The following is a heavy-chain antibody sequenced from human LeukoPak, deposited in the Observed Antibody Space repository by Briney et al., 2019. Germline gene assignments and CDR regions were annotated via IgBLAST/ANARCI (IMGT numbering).Heavy chain of an antibody. V-gene: IGHV1-69*02. Sequence: GASVKVSCKASVGTFSSYTISWVRDTPGQGLEWMGQIIRILGKANYAQKSQGRVTITADKSTRIAYMELSSLRSEDTAVYDCARHQYSTNGVCQWYFELWGRGPLVSVSS. D-gene: IGHD2-8*01. CDR3: ARHQYSTNGVCQWYFEL. CDR2: IIRILGKA. J-gene: IGHJ2*01. CDR1: VGTFSSYT.